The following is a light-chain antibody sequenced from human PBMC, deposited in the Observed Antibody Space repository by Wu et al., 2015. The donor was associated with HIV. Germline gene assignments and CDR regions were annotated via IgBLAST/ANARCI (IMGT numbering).Light chain of an antibody. CDR2: AAS. V-gene: IGKV1-9*01. Sequence: DIQLTQSPSFLSASIGDRVTITCRASQSVSTYLAWYRQYPGKAPNLLIYAASTLQSGVPSRFSGSGSGTEFTFTISSLQPEDFATYYCQQVNTFPPTFGGGTKVEIK. J-gene: IGKJ4*01. CDR3: QQVNTFPPT. CDR1: QSVSTY.